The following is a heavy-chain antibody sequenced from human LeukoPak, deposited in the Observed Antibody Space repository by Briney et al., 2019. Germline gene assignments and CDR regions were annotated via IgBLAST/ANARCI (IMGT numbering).Heavy chain of an antibody. CDR1: GFTFSSYG. Sequence: PGGSLRLSCAASGFTFSSYGMHWVRQAPGKGLEWVAVISYDRSNKYYADSVKGRFTISRDNSKNTLYLQMNSLRAEDTAVYYCARDLGYCTNGVCHTRSDYWGQGTLVAVSS. CDR3: ARDLGYCTNGVCHTRSDY. V-gene: IGHV3-30*03. J-gene: IGHJ4*02. CDR2: ISYDRSNK. D-gene: IGHD2-8*01.